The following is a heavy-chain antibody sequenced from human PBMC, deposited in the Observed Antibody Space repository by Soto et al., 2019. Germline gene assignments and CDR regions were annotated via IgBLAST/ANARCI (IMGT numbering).Heavy chain of an antibody. D-gene: IGHD4-17*01. V-gene: IGHV1-18*01. CDR3: ARTDYCDYNYDL. J-gene: IGHJ2*01. Sequence: SVKVPCKASGCTFTSYGMSWVRQAPGQGLEWMGGISAYNGNTNYAQKLQGRVTMTTDTSTSTAYMELRSLRSDDTAVYYCARTDYCDYNYDLWGRGTLVHVSS. CDR2: ISAYNGNT. CDR1: GCTFTSYG.